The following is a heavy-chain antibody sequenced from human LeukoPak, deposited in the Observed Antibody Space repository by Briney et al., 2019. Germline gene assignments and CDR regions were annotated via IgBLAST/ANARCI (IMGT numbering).Heavy chain of an antibody. CDR1: GDSINRYY. CDR3: ARDTCGGDCYRAHFDH. J-gene: IGHJ4*02. V-gene: IGHV4-59*01. CDR2: IHFRGST. Sequence: SETLSHTCTVSGDSINRYYWNLLRQPPGKRLEEIGYIHFRGSTDYNPSLKSRVTISLDTSKNQFSLKLSSVTAADTAVYYCARDTCGGDCYRAHFDHWGQGTLVTVSS. D-gene: IGHD2-21*02.